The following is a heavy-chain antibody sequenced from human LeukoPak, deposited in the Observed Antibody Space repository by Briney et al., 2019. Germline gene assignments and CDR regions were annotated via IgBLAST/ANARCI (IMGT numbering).Heavy chain of an antibody. CDR2: IYYSGST. Sequence: PSETLSLTCAVSGGSISSGGYYWGWIRQPPGKGLEWIGSIYYSGSTYYNPSLKSRVTISVDTSKNQFSLKLSSVTAADTAVYYCARRDQSDYWGQGTLVTVSS. V-gene: IGHV4-39*01. J-gene: IGHJ4*02. CDR1: GGSISSGGYY. CDR3: ARRDQSDY.